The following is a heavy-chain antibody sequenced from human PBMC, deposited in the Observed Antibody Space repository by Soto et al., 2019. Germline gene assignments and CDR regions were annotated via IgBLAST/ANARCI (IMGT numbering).Heavy chain of an antibody. J-gene: IGHJ4*02. CDR2: ISSSSSTI. CDR1: GFTFSSYS. CDR3: ARDIYDSSGYYVNFDY. D-gene: IGHD3-22*01. V-gene: IGHV3-48*01. Sequence: EVQLLESGGGLVQPGGSLRLSCAASGFTFSSYSMNWVRQAPGKGLEWVSYISSSSSTIYYADSVKGRFTISRDNAKNSLYLQMNSLRAEDTAVYYCARDIYDSSGYYVNFDYWGQGTLVTVSS.